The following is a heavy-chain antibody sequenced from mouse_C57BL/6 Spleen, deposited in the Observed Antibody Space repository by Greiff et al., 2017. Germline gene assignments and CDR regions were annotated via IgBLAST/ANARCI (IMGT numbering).Heavy chain of an antibody. D-gene: IGHD1-1*02. CDR2: ISYDGSN. CDR3: ARGWWMFAY. V-gene: IGHV3-6*01. J-gene: IGHJ3*01. Sequence: EVKLMESGPGLVKPSQSLSLTCSVTGYSITSGYYWNWIRQFPGNKLEWMGYISYDGSNNYNPSLKNRISITRDTSKNQFFLKLNSVTTEDTATYYCARGWWMFAYWGQGTLVTVSA. CDR1: GYSITSGYY.